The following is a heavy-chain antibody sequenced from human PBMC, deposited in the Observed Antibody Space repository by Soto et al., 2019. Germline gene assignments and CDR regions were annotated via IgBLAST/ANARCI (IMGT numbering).Heavy chain of an antibody. J-gene: IGHJ3*02. CDR1: GYTFTGYY. CDR2: INPNSGGT. Sequence: ASVKVSCKASGYTFTGYYMHWVRQAPGQGLEGMGWINPNSGGTNYAQKFQGRVTMTRDTSISTAYMELSRLRSDDTAVYYCARVAYSSSWSNAFDIWGQGTMVTVSS. CDR3: ARVAYSSSWSNAFDI. V-gene: IGHV1-2*02. D-gene: IGHD6-13*01.